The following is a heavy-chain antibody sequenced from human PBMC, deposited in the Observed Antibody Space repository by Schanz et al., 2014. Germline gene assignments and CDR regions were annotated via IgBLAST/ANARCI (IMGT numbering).Heavy chain of an antibody. J-gene: IGHJ3*01. D-gene: IGHD2-8*02. CDR1: GFTFTGHW. Sequence: EVYLVESGGGLVQPGGSLRLSCAASGFTFTGHWMSWVRQAPGKGLEWVANIKEDGSKKYYVDSVRGRFTISRDNAKNALYLQLNSLTAEDTAVYHCARDSRYCTGVDCKGDAFDLWGQGTLVTVSS. V-gene: IGHV3-7*01. CDR3: ARDSRYCTGVDCKGDAFDL. CDR2: IKEDGSKK.